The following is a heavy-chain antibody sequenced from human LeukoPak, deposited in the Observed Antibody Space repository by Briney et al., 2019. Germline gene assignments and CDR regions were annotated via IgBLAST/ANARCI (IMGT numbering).Heavy chain of an antibody. CDR1: GFTFSSYH. D-gene: IGHD6-13*01. CDR2: ISTSSSSSYI. CDR3: ARVKDHRGIAVAGSDY. V-gene: IGHV3-21*01. Sequence: GGSLRLSCVVSGFTFSSYHMNWVRQAPGKGLEWVSSISTSSSSSYIYYADSVTGRFTISRDNAKNSLYLQMNSLRAEDTAVYYCARVKDHRGIAVAGSDYWGQGTLVTVSS. J-gene: IGHJ4*02.